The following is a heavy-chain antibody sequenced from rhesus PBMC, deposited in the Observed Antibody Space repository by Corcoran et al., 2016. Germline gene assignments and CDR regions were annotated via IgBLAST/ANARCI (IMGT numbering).Heavy chain of an antibody. D-gene: IGHD2-15*01. CDR2: IYGSGSST. Sequence: QLQLQESGPGLVKPSETLSVTCAVSGGSISSSYWSWIRQAPGKGLEWIGYIYGSGSSTNYNPSLKSRVTLSVGTSKSQLSLKLGSVTTADTAVYYCARDTNNVYWGQGVLVTVSS. CDR3: ARDTNNVY. CDR1: GGSISSSY. J-gene: IGHJ4*01. V-gene: IGHV4-169*02.